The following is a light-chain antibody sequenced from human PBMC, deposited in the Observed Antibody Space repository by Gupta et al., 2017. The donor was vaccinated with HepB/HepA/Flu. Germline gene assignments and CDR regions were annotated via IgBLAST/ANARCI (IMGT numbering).Light chain of an antibody. CDR1: QSISSW. V-gene: IGKV1-5*03. CDR3: QQDSNYPRT. CDR2: EAS. Sequence: DIQMTQSPSTVSASVGDRVTITCRASQSISSWLAWYQQKPGKAPKLLIYEASSLESGVPSRFSGNGSGTEFTLTISSLQPDDFATYYCQQDSNYPRTFGQGTKVEIK. J-gene: IGKJ1*01.